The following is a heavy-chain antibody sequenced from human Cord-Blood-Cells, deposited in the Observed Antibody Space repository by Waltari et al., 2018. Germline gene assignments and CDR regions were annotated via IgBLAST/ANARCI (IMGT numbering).Heavy chain of an antibody. D-gene: IGHD1-7*01. CDR2: ISGSGGST. J-gene: IGHJ6*02. Sequence: EVQLLESGGGLVQPGGSLRLSCTASGFTFSSYAMSWVPPAPGKGLEWVSAISGSGGSTYYADSVKGRFTISRDNSKNTLYLQMNSLRAEDTAVYYCAKDLTGTTLYYYYGMDVWGQGTTVTVSS. CDR1: GFTFSSYA. CDR3: AKDLTGTTLYYYYGMDV. V-gene: IGHV3-23*01.